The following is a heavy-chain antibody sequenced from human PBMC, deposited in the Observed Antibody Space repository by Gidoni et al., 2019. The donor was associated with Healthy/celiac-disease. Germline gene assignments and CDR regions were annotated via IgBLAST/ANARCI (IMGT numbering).Heavy chain of an antibody. V-gene: IGHV3-49*04. D-gene: IGHD3-10*01. Sequence: EVQLVEAGGGLVQPGRSLRLCCTASGFTFGDYDRRWVRQAPGKGLEWVGVIISTAYGGTTEYAASVKVRFTISRDDSKSIAYLQMNSLKTEDTAVYYCTRDPQWFGELLNWFDPWGQGTLVTVSS. J-gene: IGHJ5*02. CDR2: IISTAYGGTT. CDR3: TRDPQWFGELLNWFDP. CDR1: GFTFGDYD.